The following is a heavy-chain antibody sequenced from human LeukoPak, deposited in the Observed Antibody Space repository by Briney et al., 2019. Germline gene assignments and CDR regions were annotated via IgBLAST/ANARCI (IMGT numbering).Heavy chain of an antibody. CDR2: ICGGGGST. CDR3: AKHLEHSYDY. V-gene: IGHV3-23*01. CDR1: GFTLSSYA. D-gene: IGHD1/OR15-1a*01. J-gene: IGHJ4*02. Sequence: GGSLRLSCAASGFTLSSYAMSWVRQAPGQGLEWVSAICGGGGSTYYADSVKGRFTISRDNSKNTLHLQMNSLRAEDTAVYYCAKHLEHSYDYWGQGALVTVSP.